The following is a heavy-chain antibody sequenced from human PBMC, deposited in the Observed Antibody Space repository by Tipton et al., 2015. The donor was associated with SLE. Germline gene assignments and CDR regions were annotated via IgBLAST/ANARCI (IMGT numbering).Heavy chain of an antibody. V-gene: IGHV4-4*08. CDR3: ARRAVDYYDSSGFEDY. CDR2: IYTSGST. Sequence: TLSLTCTVSGGSISSHYWSWIRQPPGKGLEWIGYIYTSGSTNYNPSLKSRVTISVDTSKNQFSLKLSSVTAADTAVYYCARRAVDYYDSSGFEDYWGQGTLVTVSS. J-gene: IGHJ4*02. CDR1: GGSISSHY. D-gene: IGHD3-22*01.